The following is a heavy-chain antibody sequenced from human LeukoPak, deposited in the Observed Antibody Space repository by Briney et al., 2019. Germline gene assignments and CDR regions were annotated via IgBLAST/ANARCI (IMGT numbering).Heavy chain of an antibody. CDR2: IHSSGGTI. D-gene: IGHD1-1*01. CDR3: ARKLTGTTYFDC. CDR1: GFTFNSYS. V-gene: IGHV3-48*04. Sequence: GGSLRLSCAASGFTFNSYSMNWVRQAPGKGLEWVSYIHSSGGTIYYADSVKGRFTISRDSAKNSVYLRMNSLRAEDTALYYCARKLTGTTYFDCWGQGILVTVSS. J-gene: IGHJ4*02.